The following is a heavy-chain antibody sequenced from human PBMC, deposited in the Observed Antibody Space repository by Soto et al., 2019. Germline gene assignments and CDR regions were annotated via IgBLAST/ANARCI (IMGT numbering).Heavy chain of an antibody. CDR1: GGSFSGYY. J-gene: IGHJ4*02. Sequence: PSETLSLTCAVYGGSFSGYYWSWIRQPPGKGLEWIGEINHSGSTNYNPSLKSRVTISVDTSKNRFSLKLSSVTAADTAVYYCARDSQGWTIFGVVKRRLDYWGQGTLVTVSS. D-gene: IGHD3-3*01. CDR2: INHSGST. V-gene: IGHV4-34*01. CDR3: ARDSQGWTIFGVVKRRLDY.